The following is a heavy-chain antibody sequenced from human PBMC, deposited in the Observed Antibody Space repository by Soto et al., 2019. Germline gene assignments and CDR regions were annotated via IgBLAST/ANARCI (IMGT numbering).Heavy chain of an antibody. V-gene: IGHV1-69*02. CDR1: GGTFSSYT. Sequence: SVKVSCKASGGTFSSYTISWVRQAPGQGLEWMGRIIPILGIANYAQKFQGRVTITADKSTSTAYMELSSLRSEDTAVYYCAPQSRAAGPFDYWGQGTLVTVYS. D-gene: IGHD6-13*01. CDR3: APQSRAAGPFDY. CDR2: IIPILGIA. J-gene: IGHJ4*02.